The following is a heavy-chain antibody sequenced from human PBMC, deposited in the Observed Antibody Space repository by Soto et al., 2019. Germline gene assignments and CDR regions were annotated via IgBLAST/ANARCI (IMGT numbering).Heavy chain of an antibody. CDR3: TRAFGSYYSASDY. Sequence: LRLSCTASGFTFGDYAMSWFRQAPGKGLEWAGFIRSKAYGGTTEYAASVKGRFTISRDDSKSIAYLQMNSLKTEDTAVYYCTRAFGSYYSASDYWGQGTLVTVSS. D-gene: IGHD1-26*01. V-gene: IGHV3-49*03. J-gene: IGHJ4*02. CDR1: GFTFGDYA. CDR2: IRSKAYGGTT.